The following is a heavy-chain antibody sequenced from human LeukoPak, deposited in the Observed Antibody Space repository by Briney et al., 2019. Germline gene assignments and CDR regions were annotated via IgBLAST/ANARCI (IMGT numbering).Heavy chain of an antibody. CDR3: ARALYSGYDFLGY. V-gene: IGHV1-2*02. CDR2: INPNSGAT. Sequence: GASVTVSCTASGYIFSGYYMHWVRQAPGQGLEWMGWINPNSGATNYAQKFQGRVTMTRDRTISTVYMELSSLGSDDTAVYYCARALYSGYDFLGYWGQGTLVTVSS. D-gene: IGHD5-12*01. J-gene: IGHJ4*02. CDR1: GYIFSGYY.